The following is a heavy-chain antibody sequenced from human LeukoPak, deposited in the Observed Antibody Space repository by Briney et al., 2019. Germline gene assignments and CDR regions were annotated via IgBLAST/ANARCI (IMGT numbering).Heavy chain of an antibody. CDR2: ISGSGVTT. CDR1: GFTFSSYA. J-gene: IGHJ1*01. V-gene: IGHV3-23*01. CDR3: AKKVEVGATSPYSDFQD. Sequence: GGSLRLSCAASGFTFSSYAMSWVRQAPGKGLEWVSAISGSGVTTHYAGSVKGRFSISRDNSKNTLYLQMNSLRVEDTALYYCAKKVEVGATSPYSDFQDWGQGTLVTVSS. D-gene: IGHD1-26*01.